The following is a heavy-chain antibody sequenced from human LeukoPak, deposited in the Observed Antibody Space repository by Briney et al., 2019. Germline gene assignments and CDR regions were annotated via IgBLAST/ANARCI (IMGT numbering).Heavy chain of an antibody. D-gene: IGHD1-26*01. CDR1: GGSFSGYY. Sequence: SETLSLTCAVYGGSFSGYYWSWIRQPPGKGLEWIGEINHSGSTNCNPSLKSRVTISVDTSKNQFSLKLNSVTAADTAVYYCARPGSGSYHYMDVWGKGTTVTVSS. V-gene: IGHV4-34*01. CDR3: ARPGSGSYHYMDV. CDR2: INHSGST. J-gene: IGHJ6*03.